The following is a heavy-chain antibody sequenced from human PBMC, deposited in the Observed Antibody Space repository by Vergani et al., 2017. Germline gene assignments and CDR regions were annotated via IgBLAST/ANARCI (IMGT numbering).Heavy chain of an antibody. D-gene: IGHD2-2*01. J-gene: IGHJ5*02. Sequence: EVQLVQSGAEVKKPGESLKLSCKGSGYSFTSYWIGWVRQMPGKGLEWMGIIYPGDSDTRYSPSFQGQVTISADKSISTAYLQWSSLKASDTAMYYCARVVRGYCSSTSCYNWFDPWGQGTLVTVSS. CDR2: IYPGDSDT. V-gene: IGHV5-51*03. CDR1: GYSFTSYW. CDR3: ARVVRGYCSSTSCYNWFDP.